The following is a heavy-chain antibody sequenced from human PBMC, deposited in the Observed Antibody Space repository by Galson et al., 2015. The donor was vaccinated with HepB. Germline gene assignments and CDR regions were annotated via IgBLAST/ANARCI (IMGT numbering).Heavy chain of an antibody. Sequence: SLRLSCAASGFTFSDYYMSWIRQAPGKGLEWVSYISSSSSYTNYADSVKGRFTISRDNAKNSLYLQMNSLRAEDTAVYYCARDGNYYDRRPDYWGQGTLVTVSS. CDR1: GFTFSDYY. CDR3: ARDGNYYDRRPDY. D-gene: IGHD3-22*01. CDR2: ISSSSSYT. V-gene: IGHV3-11*06. J-gene: IGHJ4*02.